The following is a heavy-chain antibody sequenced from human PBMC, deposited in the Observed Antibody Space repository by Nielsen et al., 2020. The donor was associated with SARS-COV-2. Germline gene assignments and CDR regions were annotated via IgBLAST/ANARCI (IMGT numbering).Heavy chain of an antibody. V-gene: IGHV3-30-3*01. CDR3: AREGGATRYFDY. CDR2: ISYDGSNK. CDR1: GFTFSSYA. J-gene: IGHJ4*02. D-gene: IGHD1-26*01. Sequence: GGSLRLSCAASGFTFSSYAMHWVRQAPGKGLEWVAVISYDGSNKYYADSVKGRFTISRDNSKNTLYLQMNSLRAEDTAVYYCAREGGATRYFDYWGQGTLVTVSS.